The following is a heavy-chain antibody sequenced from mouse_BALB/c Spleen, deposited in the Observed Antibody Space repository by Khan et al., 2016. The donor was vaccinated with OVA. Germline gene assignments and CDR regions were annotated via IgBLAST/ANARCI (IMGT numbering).Heavy chain of an antibody. CDR2: ISSGSATI. CDR3: ASSLITTWYFDV. D-gene: IGHD2-4*01. CDR1: GFTFSSFG. J-gene: IGHJ1*01. V-gene: IGHV5-17*02. Sequence: VQLKESGGGLVQPGGSRKLSCAASGFTFSSFGMHWVRQAPEKGLEWVAYISSGSATIYYADTVKGRFTISRDNPTNTLFLQMTSLRSEDTAIYYCASSLITTWYFDVCGAGTTVTVSS.